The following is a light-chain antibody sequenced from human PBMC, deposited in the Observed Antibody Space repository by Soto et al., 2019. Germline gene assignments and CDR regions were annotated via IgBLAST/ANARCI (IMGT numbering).Light chain of an antibody. CDR3: SSYTSSSTRGV. J-gene: IGLJ1*01. Sequence: QSVLTQPASVSGSPGQSITISCTGTSRDVGGYNYVSWYQQHPGKAPKLMIYEVSNRPSGVSNRFSGSKSGNTASLTISGRQAEDEAAYSCSSYTSSSTRGVFGTGTKLTVL. CDR2: EVS. V-gene: IGLV2-14*01. CDR1: SRDVGGYNY.